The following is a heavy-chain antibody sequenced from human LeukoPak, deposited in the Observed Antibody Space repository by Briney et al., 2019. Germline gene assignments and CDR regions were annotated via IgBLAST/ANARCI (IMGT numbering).Heavy chain of an antibody. J-gene: IGHJ4*02. D-gene: IGHD5-12*01. CDR3: ARVVSGYDFDY. CDR1: GYTFSSYG. V-gene: IGHV1-18*01. Sequence: ASVKVSCKASGYTFSSYGISWVRQAPGQGLEWMGWISAYNGNTDYAQKLQGRVTMTTDTSTSTAYMELRSLRSDDTAMYYCARVVSGYDFDYWGQGTLVTVPS. CDR2: ISAYNGNT.